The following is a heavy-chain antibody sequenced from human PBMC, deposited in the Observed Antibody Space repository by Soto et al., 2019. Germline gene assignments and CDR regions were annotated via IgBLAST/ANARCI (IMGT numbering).Heavy chain of an antibody. V-gene: IGHV3-23*01. CDR3: AKARALYGGSYCLDY. CDR1: GFTFSSYA. CDR2: ISGSGGST. J-gene: IGHJ4*02. D-gene: IGHD1-26*01. Sequence: EVQLLESGGGLVQPGGSLRLSCAASGFTFSSYAMSWVRQAPGKGLEWVSAISGSGGSTYYADSVKGRFTISRDNSKNTLYLQMNSLRAEDTVVYYCAKARALYGGSYCLDYWGQGTLVTVSS.